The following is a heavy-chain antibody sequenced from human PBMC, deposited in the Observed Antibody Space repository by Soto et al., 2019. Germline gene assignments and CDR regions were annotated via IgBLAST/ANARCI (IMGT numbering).Heavy chain of an antibody. J-gene: IGHJ4*02. CDR3: ARHYWGSSGYYFDY. V-gene: IGHV4-39*01. CDR2: IYYSGST. Sequence: QLQLQESGPGLVKPSETLSLTCTVSGGSISSSSYYWGWIRQPPEKGLEWIGSIYYSGSTYYNPSLKSRVTISVYKSKTQFSLKLSSVTAADTAVYYCARHYWGSSGYYFDYWGQGTLVTVSS. D-gene: IGHD3-22*01. CDR1: GGSISSSSYY.